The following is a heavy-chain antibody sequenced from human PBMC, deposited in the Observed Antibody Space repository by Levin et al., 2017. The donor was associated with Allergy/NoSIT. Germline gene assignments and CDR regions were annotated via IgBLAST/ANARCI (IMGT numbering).Heavy chain of an antibody. J-gene: IGHJ4*02. CDR3: AKDRTVYYDFWSGYYFLPKHYYFDY. CDR2: ISYDGSNK. D-gene: IGHD3-3*01. V-gene: IGHV3-30*18. Sequence: GGSLRLSCAASGFTFSSYGMHWVRQAPGKGLEWVAVISYDGSNKYYADSVKGRFTISRDNSKNTLYLQMNSLRAEDTAVYYCAKDRTVYYDFWSGYYFLPKHYYFDYWGQGTLVTVSS. CDR1: GFTFSSYG.